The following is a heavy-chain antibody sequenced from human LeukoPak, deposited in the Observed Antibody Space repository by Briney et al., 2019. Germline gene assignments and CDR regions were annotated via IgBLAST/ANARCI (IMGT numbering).Heavy chain of an antibody. CDR2: IRYDGSNK. V-gene: IGHV3-30*02. CDR3: AADIVVVVATPSGNVP. D-gene: IGHD2-15*01. Sequence: GRSLRLSCAASGFTFSSYGMHWVHQAPGKGLEWVAFIRYDGSNKYYADSVKGRFTISRDNSKNTLYLQMNSLRAEDTAVYYCAADIVVVVATPSGNVPWGQGTLVTVSS. J-gene: IGHJ5*02. CDR1: GFTFSSYG.